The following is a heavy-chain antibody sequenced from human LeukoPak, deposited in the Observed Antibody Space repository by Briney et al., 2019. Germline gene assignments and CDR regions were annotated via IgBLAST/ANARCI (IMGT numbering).Heavy chain of an antibody. Sequence: KPSETLSLTCAVYGGSFSGYYWSWIRQPPGKGLEWIGEINHSGSTNYNPSLKSRVTISVDTSKNQFSLKLSSVTAADTAVYYCARHVGIAVAADYWGQGTLVTVSS. J-gene: IGHJ4*02. CDR3: ARHVGIAVAADY. V-gene: IGHV4-34*01. D-gene: IGHD6-19*01. CDR2: INHSGST. CDR1: GGSFSGYY.